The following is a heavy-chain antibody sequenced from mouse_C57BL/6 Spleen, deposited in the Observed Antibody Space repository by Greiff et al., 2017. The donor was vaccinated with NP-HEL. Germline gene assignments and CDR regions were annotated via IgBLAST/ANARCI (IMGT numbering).Heavy chain of an antibody. J-gene: IGHJ1*03. Sequence: EVQGVESGGGLVKPGGSLKLSCAASGFTFSDYGMHWVRQAPEKGLEWVAYISSGSSTIYYADTVKGRFTFSRDNAKNTLFLQVTSLRSEDTAMYYCARPTGTWGYFDVWGTGTTVTVSA. CDR3: ARPTGTWGYFDV. CDR2: ISSGSSTI. CDR1: GFTFSDYG. D-gene: IGHD4-1*01. V-gene: IGHV5-17*01.